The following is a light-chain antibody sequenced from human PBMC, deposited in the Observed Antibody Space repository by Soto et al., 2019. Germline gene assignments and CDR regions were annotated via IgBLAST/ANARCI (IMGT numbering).Light chain of an antibody. CDR3: QQTYRLPPT. CDR1: QTISRS. CDR2: GAS. V-gene: IGKV1-39*01. Sequence: DIQMTQSPSSLSASVGDRVPITCRASQTISRSLNWYQKRPVTPPTLLIRGASSWQRGVPSRYSGSGSGTDFTLTIDSLQPEDFATYYCQQTYRLPPTFGEGTKVDIK. J-gene: IGKJ4*02.